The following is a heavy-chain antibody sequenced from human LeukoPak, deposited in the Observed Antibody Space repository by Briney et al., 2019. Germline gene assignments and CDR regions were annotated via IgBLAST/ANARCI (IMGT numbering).Heavy chain of an antibody. Sequence: SETLSLTCTVSGGSISSSSYYWSWIRQPPGKGLEWIGYIYYSGGTNYNPSLKSRVTISVDTSKNRFSLKLSSVTAADTAVYYCARYVWGSYPTFEDYWGQGTLVTVSS. CDR1: GGSISSSSYY. CDR3: ARYVWGSYPTFEDY. J-gene: IGHJ4*02. V-gene: IGHV4-61*01. D-gene: IGHD3-16*02. CDR2: IYYSGGT.